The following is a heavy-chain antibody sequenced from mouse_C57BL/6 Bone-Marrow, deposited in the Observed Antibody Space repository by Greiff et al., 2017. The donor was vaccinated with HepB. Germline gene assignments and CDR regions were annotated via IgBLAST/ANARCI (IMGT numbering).Heavy chain of an antibody. V-gene: IGHV1-19*01. CDR3: ARDYGSSYWYFDV. CDR1: GYTFTDYY. Sequence: VQLQQSGPVLVKPGASVKMSCKASGYTFTDYYMNWVKQSHGKSLEWIGVINPYNGGTSYNQKFKGKATLTVDKSSSTAYMELNSLTSEDSAVYYCARDYGSSYWYFDVWGTGTTVTVSS. J-gene: IGHJ1*03. D-gene: IGHD1-1*01. CDR2: INPYNGGT.